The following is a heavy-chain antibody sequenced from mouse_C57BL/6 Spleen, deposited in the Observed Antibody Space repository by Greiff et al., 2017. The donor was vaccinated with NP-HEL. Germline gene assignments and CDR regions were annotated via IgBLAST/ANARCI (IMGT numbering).Heavy chain of an antibody. CDR2: ISYDGSN. V-gene: IGHV3-6*01. Sequence: EVQLVESGPGLVKPSQSLSLTCSVTGYSITSGYYWNWIRQFPGNKLEWMGYISYDGSNNYNPSLKNRISITRDTSKNQFFLKLNSVTTEDTATYYCARATWSNLSFDYWGQGTTLTVSS. CDR3: ARATWSNLSFDY. CDR1: GYSITSGYY. D-gene: IGHD2-5*01. J-gene: IGHJ2*01.